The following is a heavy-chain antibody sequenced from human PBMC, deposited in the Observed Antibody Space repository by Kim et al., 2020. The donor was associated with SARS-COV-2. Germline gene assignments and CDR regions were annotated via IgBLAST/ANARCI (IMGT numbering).Heavy chain of an antibody. V-gene: IGHV1-24*01. CDR2: FDPEDGET. CDR3: ATGSSGWGTNYYYGMDV. CDR1: GYTLTELS. Sequence: ASVKVSCKVSGYTLTELSMHWVRQAPGKGLEWMGGFDPEDGETIYAQKFQGRVTMTEDTSTDTAYMELSSLRSEDTAVYYCATGSSGWGTNYYYGMDVWGQGTTVTVSS. D-gene: IGHD6-19*01. J-gene: IGHJ6*02.